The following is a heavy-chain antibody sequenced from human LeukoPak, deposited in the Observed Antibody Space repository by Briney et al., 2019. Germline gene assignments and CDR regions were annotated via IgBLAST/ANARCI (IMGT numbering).Heavy chain of an antibody. CDR3: ARELGTSFDY. V-gene: IGHV4-31*02. J-gene: IGHJ4*02. D-gene: IGHD2-2*01. CDR2: IYYSGST. Sequence: SWVRQAPGKGLEWVGYIYYSGSTYYNPSLKSRVTISVDTSKNQFSLKLSSVTAADTAVYYCARELGTSFDYWGQGTLVTVSS.